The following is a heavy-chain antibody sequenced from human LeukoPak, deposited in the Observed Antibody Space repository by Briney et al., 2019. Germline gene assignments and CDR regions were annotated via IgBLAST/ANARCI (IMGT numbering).Heavy chain of an antibody. CDR2: INHSGST. CDR1: GGSSSGYY. CDR3: ARKLLWFGEPFDP. Sequence: SETLSLTCAVYGGSSSGYYWSWIRQPPGKGLEWIGEINHSGSTNYNPSLKSRVTISVDTSKNQFSLKLSSVTAADTAVYYCARKLLWFGEPFDPWGQGTLVTVSS. V-gene: IGHV4-34*01. J-gene: IGHJ5*02. D-gene: IGHD3-10*01.